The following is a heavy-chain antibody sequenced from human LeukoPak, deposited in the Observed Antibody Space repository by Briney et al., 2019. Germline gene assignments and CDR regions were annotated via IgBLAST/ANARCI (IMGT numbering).Heavy chain of an antibody. CDR1: GYTLTELS. Sequence: GASVKVSCKVSGYTLTELSMHWVRQAPGKGLEWRGGFDPEDGETIYAQKFQGRVTMTEDTSTDTAYMELSSLRSEDTAVYYCATESGSYYKVAFDIWGQGTMVTVSS. D-gene: IGHD1-26*01. V-gene: IGHV1-24*01. J-gene: IGHJ3*02. CDR3: ATESGSYYKVAFDI. CDR2: FDPEDGET.